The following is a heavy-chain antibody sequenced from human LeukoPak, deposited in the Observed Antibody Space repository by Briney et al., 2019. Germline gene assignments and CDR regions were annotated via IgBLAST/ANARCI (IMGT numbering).Heavy chain of an antibody. D-gene: IGHD2-2*01. CDR2: ISYDGSNK. J-gene: IGHJ4*02. V-gene: IGHV3-30*04. CDR1: GFTFSSYA. CDR3: ARDGFRCSSTSCYAPHGY. Sequence: GALRLSCAASGFTFSSYAMHWVRQAPGKGLGWVAVISYDGSNKYYADSVKGRFTISRDNSKNTLYLQMNSLRAEDTAVYYCARDGFRCSSTSCYAPHGYWGQGTLVTVSS.